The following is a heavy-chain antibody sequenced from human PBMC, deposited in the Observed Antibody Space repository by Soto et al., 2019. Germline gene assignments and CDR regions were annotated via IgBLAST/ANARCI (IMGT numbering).Heavy chain of an antibody. V-gene: IGHV3-11*01. Sequence: GGSLRLSCAASGFTFSDYYMSWIRQAPGKGLEWVSYISSSGSTIYYADSVKGRFTISRDNAKNSLYLQMNSLRAEDTAVYYCARDVAAVADSYYFDYWGQGTLVTVSS. CDR1: GFTFSDYY. CDR2: ISSSGSTI. CDR3: ARDVAAVADSYYFDY. D-gene: IGHD6-19*01. J-gene: IGHJ4*02.